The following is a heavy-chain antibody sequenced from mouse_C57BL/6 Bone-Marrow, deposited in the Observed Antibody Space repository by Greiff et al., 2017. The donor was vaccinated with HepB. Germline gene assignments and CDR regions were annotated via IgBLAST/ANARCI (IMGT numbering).Heavy chain of an antibody. J-gene: IGHJ2*01. CDR3: ARDPLRYDFDY. V-gene: IGHV5-4*01. D-gene: IGHD1-1*01. CDR1: GFTFSSYA. Sequence: EVKLVESGGGLVKPGGSLKLSCAASGFTFSSYAMSWVRQTPEKRLEWVATISDGGSYTYYPDNVKGRFTISRDNAKNNLYLQMSHLKSEDTAMYYCARDPLRYDFDYWGQGTTLTVSS. CDR2: ISDGGSYT.